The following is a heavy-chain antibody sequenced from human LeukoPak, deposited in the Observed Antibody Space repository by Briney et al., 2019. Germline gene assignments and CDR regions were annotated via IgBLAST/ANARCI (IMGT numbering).Heavy chain of an antibody. V-gene: IGHV1-69*04. CDR3: ARGGGVDILTGFQY. Sequence: ASVKVSCKASGGTFTNYAINWVRQAPGQGLEWMGRIIPILDVTNYAQKFQGRVTITADQSTSTAYMELSSLRSEDPALYYCARGGGVDILTGFQYWGQGTLVTVSS. CDR1: GGTFTNYA. D-gene: IGHD3-9*01. CDR2: IIPILDVT. J-gene: IGHJ4*02.